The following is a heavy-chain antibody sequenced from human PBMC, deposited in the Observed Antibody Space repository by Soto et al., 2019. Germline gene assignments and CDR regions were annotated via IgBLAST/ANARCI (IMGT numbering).Heavy chain of an antibody. D-gene: IGHD3-10*01. Sequence: SETLFLTCTVSGDSIINYSWTWIRQSPDNGLEWIGFISYTGRTTYNPSRRGRVIMSVDTSKSQFSLKVTSVTAADTAVYYCAIDLRYGSRSYHGMDVWGQ. CDR1: GDSIINYS. CDR3: AIDLRYGSRSYHGMDV. CDR2: ISYTGRT. V-gene: IGHV4-59*01. J-gene: IGHJ6*02.